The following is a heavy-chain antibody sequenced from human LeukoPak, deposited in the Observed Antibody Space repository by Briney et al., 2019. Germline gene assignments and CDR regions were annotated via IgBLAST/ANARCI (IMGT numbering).Heavy chain of an antibody. V-gene: IGHV3-21*01. Sequence: GGSLRLSCAASGFTFSSYSMNWVRQAPGKGLEWVSSISSSSSYIYYPDSVKGRFTISRDNAKNSLYLQMNSLRAEDTAVYYCARASWFGELLPDYWGQGTLVTVSS. D-gene: IGHD3-10*01. J-gene: IGHJ4*02. CDR1: GFTFSSYS. CDR2: ISSSSSYI. CDR3: ARASWFGELLPDY.